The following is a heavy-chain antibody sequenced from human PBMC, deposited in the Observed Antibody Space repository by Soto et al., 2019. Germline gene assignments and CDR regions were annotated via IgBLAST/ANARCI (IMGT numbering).Heavy chain of an antibody. CDR3: ASLPHPAADSGYYSFDY. D-gene: IGHD3-22*01. CDR2: ISSSSSTI. J-gene: IGHJ4*02. V-gene: IGHV3-48*02. CDR1: GFTFSSYS. Sequence: GGSLRLSCAASGFTFSSYSMNWVRQAPGKGLEWVSYISSSSSTIYYADSVKGRFTISRDNAKNSLYLQMNSLRDEDTAVYYCASLPHPAADSGYYSFDYWGQGTLVTVSS.